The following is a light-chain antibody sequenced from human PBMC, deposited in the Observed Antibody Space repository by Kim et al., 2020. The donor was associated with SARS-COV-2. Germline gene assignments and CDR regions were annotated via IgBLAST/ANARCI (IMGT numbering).Light chain of an antibody. CDR3: QQYYTPPYT. CDR2: WAT. Sequence: RATNNCESSQSVLHSYNNKNNLAWYKQKLGQTTKLLMLWATTRESGVPARLSDRGSGTDVTHTISSLQAEDVAVYSCQQYYTPPYTFGQGTKLEI. V-gene: IGKV4-1*01. J-gene: IGKJ2*01. CDR1: QSVLHSYNNKNN.